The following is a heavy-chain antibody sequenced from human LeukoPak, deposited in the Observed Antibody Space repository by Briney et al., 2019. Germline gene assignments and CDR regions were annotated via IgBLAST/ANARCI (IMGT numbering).Heavy chain of an antibody. CDR1: GYTFTGYY. Sequence: GASVKVSCKASGYTFTGYYMHWVRQAPGQGLEWMGWINPNSGGTNYAQKFQGRVTMTRDTSTSTAYMELSRLRSDDTAVYYCARDRDCSGGSCYSFLGYYYYGMDVWGQGTTVTVSS. CDR2: INPNSGGT. J-gene: IGHJ6*02. D-gene: IGHD2-15*01. V-gene: IGHV1-2*02. CDR3: ARDRDCSGGSCYSFLGYYYYGMDV.